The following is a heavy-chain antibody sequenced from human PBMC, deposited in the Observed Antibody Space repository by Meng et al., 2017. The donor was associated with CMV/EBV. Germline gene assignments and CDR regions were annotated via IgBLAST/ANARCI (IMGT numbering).Heavy chain of an antibody. V-gene: IGHV2-5*02. CDR3: AHLDTAKLHFDY. J-gene: IGHJ4*02. Sequence: QIPLTASRPTLVKPTQTPTLTCTFSGFSLSTSGVGVGWIRQPPGKALEWLALIYWDDDKRYSPSLKSRLTITKDTSKNQVVLTMTNMDPVDTATYYCAHLDTAKLHFDYWGQGTLVTVSS. D-gene: IGHD5-18*01. CDR2: IYWDDDK. CDR1: GFSLSTSGVG.